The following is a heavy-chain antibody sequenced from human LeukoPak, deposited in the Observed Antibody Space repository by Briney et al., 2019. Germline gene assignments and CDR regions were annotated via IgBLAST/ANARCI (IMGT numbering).Heavy chain of an antibody. D-gene: IGHD2-8*01. CDR1: GGSISSSSYY. J-gene: IGHJ5*02. V-gene: IGHV4-39*07. Sequence: SETLSLTCTVSGGSISSSSYYWGWIRQPPGKGLEWIGSIYYSGSTYYNPSLKSRVTISVDTSKNQFSLKLSSVTAADTAVYYCARVEWWLVFGAANWFDPWGQGTLVTVSS. CDR2: IYYSGST. CDR3: ARVEWWLVFGAANWFDP.